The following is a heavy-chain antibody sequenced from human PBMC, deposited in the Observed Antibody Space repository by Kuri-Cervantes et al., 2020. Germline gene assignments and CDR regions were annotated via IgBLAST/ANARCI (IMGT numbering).Heavy chain of an antibody. V-gene: IGHV3-23*01. CDR2: ISGSGGST. CDR1: GFTFSSYA. J-gene: IGHJ4*02. Sequence: GESLKISCAASGFTFSSYAMSWVRQAPGKGLEWVSAISGSGGSTYYADSVKGRFTISRDNSKNTLYLQMNSLRAEDTAVYYCAKGVRFGELLSSYGYWGQGTLVTVSS. D-gene: IGHD3-10*01. CDR3: AKGVRFGELLSSYGY.